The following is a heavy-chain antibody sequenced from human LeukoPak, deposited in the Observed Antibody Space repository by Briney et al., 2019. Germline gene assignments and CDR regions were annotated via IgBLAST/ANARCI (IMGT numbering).Heavy chain of an antibody. CDR2: ITSSSTNI. Sequence: GGSLRLSCAASGFTFSSYSMNWVRQAPGKGLEWVSHITSSSTNIYYADSVKGRFTISRDNAKNALSLQMNSLRDEDTAVYYCATSGNYYLKYWGQGTLVTVSS. J-gene: IGHJ4*02. V-gene: IGHV3-48*02. D-gene: IGHD1-26*01. CDR3: ATSGNYYLKY. CDR1: GFTFSSYS.